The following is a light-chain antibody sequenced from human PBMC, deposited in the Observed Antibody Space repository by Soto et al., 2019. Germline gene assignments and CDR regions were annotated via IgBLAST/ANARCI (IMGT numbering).Light chain of an antibody. Sequence: EIGLTQSRGTLSLSPGERVTHTCRASQSVSSSNLAWYQQIPGQAPRLLIYGASSRATGIPDRFSGSGSGTDFTLTISRLEPEDFAVYYCQQYGSSPWTFGQGTKVEIK. J-gene: IGKJ1*01. CDR1: QSVSSSN. CDR3: QQYGSSPWT. V-gene: IGKV3-20*01. CDR2: GAS.